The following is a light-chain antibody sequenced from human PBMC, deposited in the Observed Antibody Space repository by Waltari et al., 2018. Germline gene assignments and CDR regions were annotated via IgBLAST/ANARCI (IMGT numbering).Light chain of an antibody. J-gene: IGLJ3*02. CDR2: VNSEGSH. Sequence: QLMLTQSPSASASLGASVKLTCTLSSGHSNYAIAWHQQQPEKGPRYLMKVNSEGSHIKGDGIPDRFSGSSSGAERYLTISSLQSEDEADYYCQTGGFGIWVFGGGTKLTVL. CDR1: SGHSNYA. V-gene: IGLV4-69*01. CDR3: QTGGFGIWV.